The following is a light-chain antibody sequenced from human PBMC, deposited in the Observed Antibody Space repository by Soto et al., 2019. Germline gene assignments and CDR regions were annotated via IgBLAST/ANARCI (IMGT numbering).Light chain of an antibody. CDR2: GAS. Sequence: EIVMTQSPATLSVSPGERATLSCRASQSVSSNLAWYQQKPGQAPRLLIYGASTRDIGIPARFSGSGSGTEFTLTISSLQSEDVAVYYCQQYNNWPQTFGQGTKVEIK. J-gene: IGKJ1*01. CDR3: QQYNNWPQT. CDR1: QSVSSN. V-gene: IGKV3-15*01.